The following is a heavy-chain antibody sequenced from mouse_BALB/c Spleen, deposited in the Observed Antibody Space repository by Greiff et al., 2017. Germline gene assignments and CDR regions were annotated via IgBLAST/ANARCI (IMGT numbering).Heavy chain of an antibody. Sequence: VQLQESGPGLVAPSQSLSITCTVSGFSLTGYGVNWVRQPPGKGLEWLGMIWGDGSTDYNSALKSRLSISKDNSKSQVFLKMNSLQTDDTARYYCARAPIYYYGSSKQSYYYAMDYWGQGTSVTVSS. CDR1: GFSLTGYG. J-gene: IGHJ4*01. CDR2: IWGDGST. D-gene: IGHD1-1*01. V-gene: IGHV2-6-7*02. CDR3: ARAPIYYYGSSKQSYYYAMDY.